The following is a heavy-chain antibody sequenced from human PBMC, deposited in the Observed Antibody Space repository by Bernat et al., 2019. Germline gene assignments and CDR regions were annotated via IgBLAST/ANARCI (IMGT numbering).Heavy chain of an antibody. D-gene: IGHD2-15*01. J-gene: IGHJ4*02. V-gene: IGHV3-11*05. CDR1: GFTFSDYY. CDR2: ISSSSSYT. Sequence: VQLVESGGGLVQPGGSLRLSCAASGFTFSDYYMSWIRQAPGKGLEWVSYISSSSSYTNCADAVKGRFTISRDNAKNSLYLQMNSLRAEDTAVYYCARARGYCSGGSCYYDFDYWGQGTLVTVSS. CDR3: ARARGYCSGGSCYYDFDY.